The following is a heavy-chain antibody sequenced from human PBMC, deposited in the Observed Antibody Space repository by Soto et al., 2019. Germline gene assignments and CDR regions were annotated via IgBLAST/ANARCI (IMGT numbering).Heavy chain of an antibody. Sequence: QVQLAQSGAEVKKPGSSVKVSCKASGGTFSSYAISWVRQAPGQGLEWMGGIIPIFGTANYAQKFQGRVTITADESTSTAYMELSSLRSEDTAVYYCARWGDIVLRSAWYFDLWGRGTLVTVSS. CDR3: ARWGDIVLRSAWYFDL. D-gene: IGHD2-8*01. CDR1: GGTFSSYA. J-gene: IGHJ2*01. CDR2: IIPIFGTA. V-gene: IGHV1-69*12.